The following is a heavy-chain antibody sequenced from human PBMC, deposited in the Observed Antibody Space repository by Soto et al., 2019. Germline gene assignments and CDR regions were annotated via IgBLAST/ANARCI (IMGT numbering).Heavy chain of an antibody. Sequence: QVQLQQWGAGLLKPSETLSLTCAVYGGSFSGYYWSWIRQPPGKGLEWIGSIYYSGSTYYNPSLKSRVTISVDTSKNQFSLKLSSVTAADTAVYYCARQRGSSSSWYYELTWFDPWGQGTLVTVSS. CDR2: IYYSGST. V-gene: IGHV4-34*01. J-gene: IGHJ5*02. CDR3: ARQRGSSSSWYYELTWFDP. D-gene: IGHD6-13*01. CDR1: GGSFSGYY.